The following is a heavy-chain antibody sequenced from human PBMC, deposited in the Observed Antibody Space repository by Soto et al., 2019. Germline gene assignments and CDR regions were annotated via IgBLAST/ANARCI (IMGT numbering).Heavy chain of an antibody. Sequence: SETLSLTCTVSGGSISSSSYYWGWIRQPPGKGLEWIGSIYYSGSTYYIPSLKSRVTISVDTSKNQFSLKLSSVTAADTAVYYCARQLLLSIAVAGTFDYWGQGTLVTVSS. J-gene: IGHJ4*02. CDR1: GGSISSSSYY. D-gene: IGHD6-19*01. V-gene: IGHV4-39*01. CDR2: IYYSGST. CDR3: ARQLLLSIAVAGTFDY.